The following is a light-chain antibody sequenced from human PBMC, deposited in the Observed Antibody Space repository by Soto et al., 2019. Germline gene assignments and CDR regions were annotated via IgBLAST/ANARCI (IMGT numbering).Light chain of an antibody. CDR1: QSVGSN. J-gene: IGKJ4*01. CDR2: GAS. V-gene: IGKV3-15*01. CDR3: QQYNNRPLT. Sequence: EIVMTQSPATLSVSPGERATLSCRAGQSVGSNLAWYQQKPGQAPRLLIYGASSRATGIPARFSGSGSGTEFTLTISSLQSEDSAVYYCQQYNNRPLTFGGGAKVEIK.